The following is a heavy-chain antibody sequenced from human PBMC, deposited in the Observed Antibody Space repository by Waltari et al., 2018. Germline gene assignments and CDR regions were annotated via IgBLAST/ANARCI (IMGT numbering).Heavy chain of an antibody. CDR1: GFTFSSYA. D-gene: IGHD6-19*01. J-gene: IGHJ3*02. CDR3: AKDHIAVAGPHAFDI. V-gene: IGHV3-23*01. Sequence: EVQLLESGGGLVQPGGSLRLSCAASGFTFSSYAMSWVRQAPGKGLEWVSAIGGSCGRIYYADSVKGRFTISRDNSKNTLYLQMNSLRAEDTAVYYCAKDHIAVAGPHAFDIWGQGTMVTVSS. CDR2: IGGSCGRI.